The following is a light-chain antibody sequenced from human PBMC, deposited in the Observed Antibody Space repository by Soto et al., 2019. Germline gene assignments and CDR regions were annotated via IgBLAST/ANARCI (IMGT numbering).Light chain of an antibody. CDR1: QSVSSY. V-gene: IGKV3-11*01. CDR3: QQRSNCPLT. Sequence: DIVLTQSPATLSVSPGERATLSCRASQSVSSYLVWFQQKPGQAPRLLIYDASTRDTGIPARFSGSGSGTDFTLTISSLEPEDFAVYYCQQRSNCPLTFGSGTKVDIK. J-gene: IGKJ3*01. CDR2: DAS.